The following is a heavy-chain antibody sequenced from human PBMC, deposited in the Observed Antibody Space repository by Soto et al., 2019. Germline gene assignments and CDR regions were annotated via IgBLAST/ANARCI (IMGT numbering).Heavy chain of an antibody. CDR1: GYTLTELS. Sequence: ASVKVSCKVSGYTLTELSMHWVRQAPGKGLEWMGGFDPEDGETIYAQKFQGRVTMTEDTSTDTAYMELSSLRSEGTAVYYCATHVHLLADAFDIWGQGAMVTVSS. V-gene: IGHV1-24*01. CDR2: FDPEDGET. D-gene: IGHD3-3*02. CDR3: ATHVHLLADAFDI. J-gene: IGHJ3*02.